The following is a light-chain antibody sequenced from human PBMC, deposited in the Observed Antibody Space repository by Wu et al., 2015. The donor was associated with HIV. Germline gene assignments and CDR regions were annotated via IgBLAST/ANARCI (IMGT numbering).Light chain of an antibody. CDR1: QGISSY. V-gene: IGKV1-8*01. CDR3: QQYYSYPFT. Sequence: AIRITQSPSSLSASTGDRVTITCRASQGISSYLAWYQQKPGKAPKLLIHAASTLQSGVPSRFSGSGSGTDFTLTISCLQSEDFATYYCQQYYSYPFTFGGGTKVEIK. CDR2: AAS. J-gene: IGKJ4*01.